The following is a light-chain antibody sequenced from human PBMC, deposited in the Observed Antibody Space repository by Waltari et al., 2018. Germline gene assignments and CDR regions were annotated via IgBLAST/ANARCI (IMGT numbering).Light chain of an antibody. CDR2: QVT. V-gene: IGLV2-23*02. CDR1: SNDVGYFEL. CDR3: SSYAGDNRLI. Sequence: QSALTQPASVSGSPGQSITIPCTGTSNDVGYFELVSWYQQHPGKAPKLLIYQVTKRPSEISYRFSGSKSGSTASLTISGLQSEDEADYYCSSYAGDNRLIFGGGTKVTVL. J-gene: IGLJ2*01.